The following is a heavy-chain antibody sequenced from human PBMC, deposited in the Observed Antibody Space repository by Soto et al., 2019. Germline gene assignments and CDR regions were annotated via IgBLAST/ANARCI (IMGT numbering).Heavy chain of an antibody. CDR2: ISSSSSYI. CDR1: GFTFSSYS. CDR3: ARDRDAFDI. Sequence: EVQLVESGGGLVKPGGSLRLSCAASGFTFSSYSMNWVRQAPGKGLEWVSSISSSSSYIYYADSVKGRFTISRDNDKNSLYLQMNSPSAEDTAVYYCARDRDAFDICGQGTMVTVSS. V-gene: IGHV3-21*01. J-gene: IGHJ3*02.